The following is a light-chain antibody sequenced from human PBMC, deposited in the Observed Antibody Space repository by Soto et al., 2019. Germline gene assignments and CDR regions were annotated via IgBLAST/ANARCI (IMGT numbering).Light chain of an antibody. CDR3: QQYNHWPPVRT. V-gene: IGKV3-15*01. CDR2: GGS. J-gene: IGKJ1*01. CDR1: QSVSRI. Sequence: EIVMTQSPDTLSVSPGEGGTLSCRASQSVSRIVAWYQQKPGQAPRLLIYGGSTRVTGIPARFSGSGSGTEFTLTISSLQSEDFAVYYCQQYNHWPPVRTFGQGTKVEIK.